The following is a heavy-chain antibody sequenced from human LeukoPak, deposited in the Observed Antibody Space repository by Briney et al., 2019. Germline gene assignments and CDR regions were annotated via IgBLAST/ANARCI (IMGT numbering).Heavy chain of an antibody. CDR2: IYYSGST. J-gene: IGHJ3*02. V-gene: IGHV4-31*03. Sequence: PSETLSLTCTVSGGSISIGGYYWSWIRQHPGKGLEWIGYIYYSGSTYYNPSLKSRVTISVDTSKNQFSLKLSSVTAADTAVYYCARDQVTIFGVVIHDAFDIWGQGTMVTVSS. CDR1: GGSISIGGYY. CDR3: ARDQVTIFGVVIHDAFDI. D-gene: IGHD3-3*01.